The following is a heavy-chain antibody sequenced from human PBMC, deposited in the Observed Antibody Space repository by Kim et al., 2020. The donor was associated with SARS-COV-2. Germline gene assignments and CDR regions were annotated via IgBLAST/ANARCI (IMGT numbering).Heavy chain of an antibody. J-gene: IGHJ3*02. CDR2: IYYSGST. CDR3: ARVKQGSDAFDI. V-gene: IGHV4-59*01. CDR1: GCSISSYY. Sequence: SETLSLTCTVSGCSISSYYWSWIRQPPGKGLEWIGYIYYSGSTNYNPSLKSRVTISVDTSKNQFSLKLSSVTAADTAVYYCARVKQGSDAFDIWGQGTMVTVAS.